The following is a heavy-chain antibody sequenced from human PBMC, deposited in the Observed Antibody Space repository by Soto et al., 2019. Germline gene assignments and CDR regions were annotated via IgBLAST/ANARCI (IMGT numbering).Heavy chain of an antibody. CDR2: IYYSGST. CDR3: AGSLVVRGVTDC. Sequence: SETLSLTCTVSGGSISSGGYYWSWIRQHPGKGLEWIGYIYYSGSTYYNPSLKSRVTISVDTSKNQFSLKLSSVTAADTAVYYCAGSLVVRGVTDCWGQGTLVTVS. J-gene: IGHJ4*02. CDR1: GGSISSGGYY. V-gene: IGHV4-31*03. D-gene: IGHD3-10*01.